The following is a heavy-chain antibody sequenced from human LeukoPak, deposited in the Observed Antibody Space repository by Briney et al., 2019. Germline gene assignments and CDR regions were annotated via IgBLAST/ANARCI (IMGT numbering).Heavy chain of an antibody. CDR2: ILYSGIT. CDR3: ARRGITYSTSYFDS. V-gene: IGHV4-39*01. CDR1: GGSISSSSF. D-gene: IGHD6-13*01. J-gene: IGHJ4*02. Sequence: PSETLSLTCTVSGGSISSSSFWGWIRRPPGKGLEWIGHILYSGITYYNPSHTSRVTLSVDTYNNQFSLRLTSVSAADTAIYYCARRGITYSTSYFDSWGQGILVTVSP.